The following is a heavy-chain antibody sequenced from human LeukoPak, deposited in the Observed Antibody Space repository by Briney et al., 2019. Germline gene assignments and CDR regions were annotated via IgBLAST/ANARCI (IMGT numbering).Heavy chain of an antibody. J-gene: IGHJ6*03. V-gene: IGHV1-18*01. CDR2: ISAYNGNT. CDR1: GYTFTSYG. Sequence: ASVKVSCKASGYTFTSYGISWVRQAPGQGLEWMGWISAYNGNTNYAQKLQGRVTITTDTSTSTAYMEMRSLRSSDTAVYYCTSLLRGYMVVSGKGTTVTLSS. CDR3: TSLLRGYMVV.